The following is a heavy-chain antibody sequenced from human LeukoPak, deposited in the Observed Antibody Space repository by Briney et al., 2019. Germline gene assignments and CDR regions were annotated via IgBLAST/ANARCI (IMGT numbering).Heavy chain of an antibody. CDR3: ARETCTTCYTYSYYYYMDV. Sequence: PGGSLRLSCAASGFTFDDYAMHWVRQAPGKGLEWVSGISWNSGSIGYADSVKGRFTISRDNAKNSLYLQMNSLRAEDTALYYCARETCTTCYTYSYYYYMDVWGKGTTVTVSS. CDR1: GFTFDDYA. CDR2: ISWNSGSI. V-gene: IGHV3-9*01. D-gene: IGHD2-2*01. J-gene: IGHJ6*03.